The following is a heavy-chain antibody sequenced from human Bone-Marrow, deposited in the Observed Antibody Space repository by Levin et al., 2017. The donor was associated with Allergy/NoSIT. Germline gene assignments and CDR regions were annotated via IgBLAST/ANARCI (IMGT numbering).Heavy chain of an antibody. CDR2: IYYSGCT. Sequence: TSETLSLTCTVSGDSISTYYWSWIRQPPGKGLEWIGYIYYSGCTNYNPSFKIRVTISEDTFKHQFSLRLSSVTAADTAVYFCARETRHVYGWFGPWGQGTLVTISS. CDR1: GDSISTYY. J-gene: IGHJ5*02. V-gene: IGHV4-59*01. CDR3: ARETRHVYGWFGP. D-gene: IGHD3-10*01.